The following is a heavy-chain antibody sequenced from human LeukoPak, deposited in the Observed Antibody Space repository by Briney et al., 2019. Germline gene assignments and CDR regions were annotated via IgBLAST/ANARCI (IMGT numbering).Heavy chain of an antibody. CDR3: ATATNPYSSGWYYFDY. D-gene: IGHD6-19*01. CDR2: FDPEDGET. CDR1: GYTFTGYY. Sequence: ASVKVSCKASGYTFTGYYMHWVRQAPGEGLEWMGGFDPEDGETIYAQKFQGRVTMTEDTSTDTAYMELSSLRSEDTAVYYCATATNPYSSGWYYFDYWGQGTLVTVSS. J-gene: IGHJ4*02. V-gene: IGHV1-24*01.